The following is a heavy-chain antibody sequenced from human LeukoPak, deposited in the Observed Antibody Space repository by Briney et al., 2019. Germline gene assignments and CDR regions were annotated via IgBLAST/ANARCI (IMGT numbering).Heavy chain of an antibody. Sequence: SETLSLTCAVYGGSFSGYYWSWIRQPPGKGLEWIGEINHSGSTNYNPSLKSRVTISVDTSKNQFSLKLSSVTAADTAVYYCARTYDSRGYYYPANDAFDIWGQGTMVTVSS. V-gene: IGHV4-34*01. J-gene: IGHJ3*02. D-gene: IGHD3-22*01. CDR3: ARTYDSRGYYYPANDAFDI. CDR2: INHSGST. CDR1: GGSFSGYY.